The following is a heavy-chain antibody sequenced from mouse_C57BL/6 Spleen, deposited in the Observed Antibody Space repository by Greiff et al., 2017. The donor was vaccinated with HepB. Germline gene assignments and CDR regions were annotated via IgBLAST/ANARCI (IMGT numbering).Heavy chain of an antibody. CDR1: GFTFSDYG. Sequence: EVKLMESGGGLVKPGGSLKLSCAASGFTFSDYGMHWVRQAPEKGLEWVAYISSGSSTIYYADTVKGRFTISRDNAKNTLFLQMTSLRSEDTAMYYCARERGVVADWYFDVWGTGTTVTVSS. D-gene: IGHD1-1*01. CDR3: ARERGVVADWYFDV. J-gene: IGHJ1*03. CDR2: ISSGSSTI. V-gene: IGHV5-17*01.